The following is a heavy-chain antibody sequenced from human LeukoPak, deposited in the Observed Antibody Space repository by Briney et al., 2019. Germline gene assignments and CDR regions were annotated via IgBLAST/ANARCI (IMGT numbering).Heavy chain of an antibody. CDR3: ARGHHDIGTTGTFDV. D-gene: IGHD1/OR15-1a*01. CDR2: ISSYTVNK. V-gene: IGHV1-18*01. CDR1: GYTFMNYG. J-gene: IGHJ3*01. Sequence: ASVKVSCKTSGYTFMNYGINWVRQAPGKGLKWMGWISSYTVNKTSAQKFQGRVTLTTDTSTNTVSLELRRLTLDDTAVYYCARGHHDIGTTGTFDVWGQGTRVIVSS.